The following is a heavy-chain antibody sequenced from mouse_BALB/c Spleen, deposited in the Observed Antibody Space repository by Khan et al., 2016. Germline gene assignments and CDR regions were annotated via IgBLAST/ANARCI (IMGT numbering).Heavy chain of an antibody. CDR2: ISYSGST. Sequence: EVQLQEPGPSLGKPSQTLSLTCSVAGDSITSGYWNWIRKFPGIKLEYMGYISYSGSTYYNPSLKSRISITRDTSKNQYFLQLVSVTTEDTATYYCARYDGSSYVRAMDYWGQGTSVTVSP. CDR1: GDSITSGY. D-gene: IGHD1-1*01. J-gene: IGHJ4*01. V-gene: IGHV3-8*02. CDR3: ARYDGSSYVRAMDY.